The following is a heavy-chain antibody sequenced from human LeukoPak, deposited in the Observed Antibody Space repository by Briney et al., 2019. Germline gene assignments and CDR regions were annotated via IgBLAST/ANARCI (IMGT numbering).Heavy chain of an antibody. J-gene: IGHJ6*02. V-gene: IGHV3-33*01. CDR3: ARGHCSGGSCYSYYYYYGMDV. D-gene: IGHD2-15*01. CDR2: IWYDGSNK. Sequence: GGSLRLSCAASGFTFSSYGMHWVRQAPGKGLEWVAVIWYDGSNKYYADSVKGRFTISGDNAKNSLYLQMNSLRAEDTAVYYCARGHCSGGSCYSYYYYYGMDVWGQGTTVTVSS. CDR1: GFTFSSYG.